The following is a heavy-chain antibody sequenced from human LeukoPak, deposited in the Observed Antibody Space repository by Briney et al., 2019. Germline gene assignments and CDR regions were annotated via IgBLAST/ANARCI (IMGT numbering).Heavy chain of an antibody. CDR2: INSDGSST. V-gene: IGHV3-74*01. J-gene: IGHJ4*02. CDR1: GFTFSSYW. D-gene: IGHD6-6*01. CDR3: ARGAAARPTDLDY. Sequence: GESLRLSCAASGFTFSSYWMHWVRQAPGKGLVWVSRINSDGSSTSYADSVKGRFTISRDNAKNTLYLQMNSLRAEDTAVYYCARGAAARPTDLDYWGQGTLVTVSS.